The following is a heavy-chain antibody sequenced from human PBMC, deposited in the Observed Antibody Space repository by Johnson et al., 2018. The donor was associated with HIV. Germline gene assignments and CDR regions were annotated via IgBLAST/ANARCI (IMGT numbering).Heavy chain of an antibody. J-gene: IGHJ3*02. D-gene: IGHD3-10*01. CDR2: IGTAGDT. V-gene: IGHV3-13*01. CDR3: TTDLIRRYYGSGLRDAFDI. CDR1: GFSVSTYD. Sequence: VQLVESGGGLVQPGGSLRLSCAASGFSVSTYDMHWVRQATGKGLDWVSVIGTAGDTYYLGSVKGRFTISRENAKNSLYLQMNSLKTEDTAVYYCTTDLIRRYYGSGLRDAFDIWGQGTMVTVSS.